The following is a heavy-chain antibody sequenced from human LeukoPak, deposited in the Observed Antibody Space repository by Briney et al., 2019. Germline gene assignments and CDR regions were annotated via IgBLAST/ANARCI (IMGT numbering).Heavy chain of an antibody. CDR2: INPNSGGT. J-gene: IGHJ4*02. CDR1: GYTFTGYY. V-gene: IGHV1-2*02. Sequence: ASVKVSCTASGYTFTGYYMHWVRQAPGQGLEWMGWINPNSGGTNYAQKFQGRVTMTRDTSISTAYMDLSRLRSDDTAMYYCARAINSWLLLDLDYWGQGTLVTVSS. CDR3: ARAINSWLLLDLDY. D-gene: IGHD3-22*01.